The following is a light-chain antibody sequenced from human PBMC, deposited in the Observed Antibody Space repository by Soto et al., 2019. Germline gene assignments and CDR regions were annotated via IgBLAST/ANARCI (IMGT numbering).Light chain of an antibody. Sequence: EIVLTQSPCTLSWSPGERATLYCRASQSVSSYLAWYQQKPGQALRLLMFAASSRASGTPDRFSGSGSGTDFSLTISSLEPEAFAVYYSQQRKNWPITFGQGTRLRL. V-gene: IGKV3-11*01. CDR3: QQRKNWPIT. CDR1: QSVSSY. J-gene: IGKJ5*01. CDR2: AAS.